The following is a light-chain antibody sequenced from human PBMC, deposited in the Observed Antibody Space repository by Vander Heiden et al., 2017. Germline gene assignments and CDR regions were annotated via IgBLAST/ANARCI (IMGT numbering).Light chain of an antibody. CDR2: AAS. CDR1: QSISSY. CDR3: QQSYSTPIT. Sequence: DIQMTQSPSSLSASVGDRVTITCRASQSISSYLNWYQQKPGKAPKLLIYAASSLQSGVPSRFSGSGSGTDFTLTISSLQPEDFATYYCQQSYSTPITFRQGTRLEI. V-gene: IGKV1-39*01. J-gene: IGKJ5*01.